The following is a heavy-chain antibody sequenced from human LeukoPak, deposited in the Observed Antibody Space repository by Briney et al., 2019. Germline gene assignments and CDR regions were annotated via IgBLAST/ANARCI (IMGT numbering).Heavy chain of an antibody. CDR2: IIPILGIA. CDR3: ARDGGEVAGIKKD. V-gene: IGHV1-69*04. Sequence: ASVKVSCKASGYTFTSYGISWVRQAPGQGLEWMGRIIPILGIANYAQKFQGRVTITADKSTSTAYMELSSLRSEDTAVYYCARDGGEVAGIKKDWGQGTLATVSS. CDR1: GYTFTSYG. J-gene: IGHJ4*02. D-gene: IGHD6-19*01.